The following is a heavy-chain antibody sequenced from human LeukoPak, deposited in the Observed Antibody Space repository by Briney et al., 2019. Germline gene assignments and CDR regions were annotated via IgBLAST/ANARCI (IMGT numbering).Heavy chain of an antibody. D-gene: IGHD3-22*01. Sequence: GGSLRLSCAASGFTFSSYAMSWVRQAPGKGLEWVSVISGSGGSTYYADSVKGRFTISRDNSKNTLYLQMNSLRADDTAVYYCAKDRGGYYDSTNYPGGYFDLWGRGTLVTVSS. CDR3: AKDRGGYYDSTNYPGGYFDL. CDR1: GFTFSSYA. V-gene: IGHV3-23*01. CDR2: ISGSGGST. J-gene: IGHJ2*01.